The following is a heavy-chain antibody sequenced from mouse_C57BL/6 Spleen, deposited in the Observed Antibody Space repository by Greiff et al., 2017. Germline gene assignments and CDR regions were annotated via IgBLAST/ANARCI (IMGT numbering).Heavy chain of an antibody. Sequence: EVKVVESEGGLVKPGSSMKLSCTASGFTFSDYYMDWVRQVPEKGLEWVANINYDGSSTYYLDSLKSSFIISRDNAKNILYLQMISLKSEDTATYYSARLHYYYAIDYWGQGTSVTVSS. J-gene: IGHJ4*01. CDR3: ARLHYYYAIDY. CDR2: INYDGSST. V-gene: IGHV5-16*01. CDR1: GFTFSDYY.